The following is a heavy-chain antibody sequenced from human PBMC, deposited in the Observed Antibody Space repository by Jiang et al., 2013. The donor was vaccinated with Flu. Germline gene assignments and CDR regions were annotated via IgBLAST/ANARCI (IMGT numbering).Heavy chain of an antibody. J-gene: IGHJ5*02. CDR1: GGSISSSSYY. CDR2: IYYSGST. D-gene: IGHD2-15*01. V-gene: IGHV4-39*07. CDR3: ARHFWDCSGGSCYSNWFDP. Sequence: KPSETLSLTCTVSGGSISSSSYYWGWIRQPPGKGLEWIGSIYYSGSTYYNPSLKSRVTISVDTSKNRFSLKLSSVTAADTAVYYCARHFWDCSGGSCYSNWFDPWGQGTLVTVSS.